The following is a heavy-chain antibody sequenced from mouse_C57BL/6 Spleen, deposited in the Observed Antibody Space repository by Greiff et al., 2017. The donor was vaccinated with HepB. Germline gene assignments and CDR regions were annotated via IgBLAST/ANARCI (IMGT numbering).Heavy chain of an antibody. CDR2: ILPGSGST. CDR1: GYTFTGYW. D-gene: IGHD2-5*01. Sequence: VQLQQSGAELMKPGASVKLSCKATGYTFTGYWIEWVKQRPGHGLEWIGEILPGSGSTNYNGKFKGKATLTADKSSSTAYMQLSSLTSEDSAVYFCANSNYEAMDYWGQGTSVTVSS. CDR3: ANSNYEAMDY. V-gene: IGHV1-9*01. J-gene: IGHJ4*01.